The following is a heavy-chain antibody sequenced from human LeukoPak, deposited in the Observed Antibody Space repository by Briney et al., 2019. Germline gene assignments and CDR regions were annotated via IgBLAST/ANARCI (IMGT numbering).Heavy chain of an antibody. CDR2: INHSGST. CDR3: ARASGAAPKSPFDY. D-gene: IGHD1-26*01. V-gene: IGHV4-34*01. J-gene: IGHJ4*02. Sequence: SETLSLTCAVYGGSFSGYYWSWIRQPPGKGLEWIGEINHSGSTNYNPSLKSRATISVGTSKNQFSLKLSSVTAADTAVYYCARASGAAPKSPFDYWGQGTLVTVSS. CDR1: GGSFSGYY.